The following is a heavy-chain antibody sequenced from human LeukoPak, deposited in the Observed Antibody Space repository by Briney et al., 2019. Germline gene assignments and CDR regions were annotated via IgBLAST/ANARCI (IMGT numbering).Heavy chain of an antibody. CDR1: GFTFSSYA. D-gene: IGHD3-10*01. CDR3: ANTYYYGSGSYH. CDR2: ISGSGGST. J-gene: IGHJ4*02. V-gene: IGHV3-23*01. Sequence: PGASLRLSCAASGFTFSSYAMSWVRQAPGKGLEWVSAISGSGGSTYYADSVKGRFTISRDNSKNTLYLQMNSLRAEDTAVYYCANTYYYGSGSYHWGQGTLVTVSS.